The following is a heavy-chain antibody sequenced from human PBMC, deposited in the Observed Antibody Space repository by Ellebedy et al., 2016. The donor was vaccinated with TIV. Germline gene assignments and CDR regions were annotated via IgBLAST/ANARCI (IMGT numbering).Heavy chain of an antibody. J-gene: IGHJ5*02. Sequence: GVSLRLSCAASGFTFRSYWMSWVRQAPGKGLKWVANIYQDGSEKYYVDSVKGRFTISRDNAKNSLYLQMNSLRVEDTAVYYCARRGSYGDYAVQINNWFDRWGQGTLVTVYS. V-gene: IGHV3-7*01. CDR2: IYQDGSEK. CDR3: ARRGSYGDYAVQINNWFDR. CDR1: GFTFRSYW. D-gene: IGHD4-17*01.